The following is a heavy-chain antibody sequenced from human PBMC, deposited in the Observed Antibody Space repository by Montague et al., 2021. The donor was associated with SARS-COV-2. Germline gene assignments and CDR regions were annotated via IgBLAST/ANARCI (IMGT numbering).Heavy chain of an antibody. Sequence: TLSLTCTVSGGSISAGYYCTWIRQIPGKVLELIGYIYYSGSTYYNPSLKSRVIMSIDTSKHQFSLKVSSVTAADTATYFCASAIAVADTHYYYYGMDVWGQGTTVTVSS. CDR1: GGSISAGYY. V-gene: IGHV4-31*03. J-gene: IGHJ6*02. CDR2: IYYSGST. CDR3: ASAIAVADTHYYYYGMDV. D-gene: IGHD6-19*01.